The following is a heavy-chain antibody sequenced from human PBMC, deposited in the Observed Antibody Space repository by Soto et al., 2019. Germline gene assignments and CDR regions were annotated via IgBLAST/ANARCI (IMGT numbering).Heavy chain of an antibody. D-gene: IGHD5-12*01. J-gene: IGHJ4*02. Sequence: EVQLLESGGGLVPPGGSLRLSCVASGFIFSDYAMSWVRQAPGKGLEWVSATSGSGGSTYYADSVKGRFTISRDNSKNTLYLQMKSLRDEDTAVYYCAKDTGYSGFDTFDYWGQGTLVPVSS. CDR3: AKDTGYSGFDTFDY. CDR2: TSGSGGST. V-gene: IGHV3-23*01. CDR1: GFIFSDYA.